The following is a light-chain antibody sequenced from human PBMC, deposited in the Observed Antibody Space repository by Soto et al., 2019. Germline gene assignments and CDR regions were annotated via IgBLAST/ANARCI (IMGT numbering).Light chain of an antibody. V-gene: IGKV3D-15*01. J-gene: IGKJ5*01. CDR1: QSVMSN. Sequence: TDSPGSQCLSPRESATLSSRASQSVMSNYVAWYHQKPGQAPRLLIYYISTRATGIPARFSGSGSGTEFTLTINSLQSEDSAVYYCQQHNQWPITFGQGTRLEIK. CDR2: YIS. CDR3: QQHNQWPIT.